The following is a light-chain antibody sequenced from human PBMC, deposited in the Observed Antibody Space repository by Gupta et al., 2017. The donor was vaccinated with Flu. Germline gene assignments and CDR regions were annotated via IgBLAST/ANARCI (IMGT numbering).Light chain of an antibody. CDR2: WAS. CDR1: QSVFYRSTNKNY. Sequence: DIVMTQSPDALAVSLGERATINCKSSQSVFYRSTNKNYLAWYQKRPGRPPKLLIYWASTRESGVPDRFSGSGSGTNFSLTISSRQAEDVAVYYCQQYYTTPLTFAGGTKVEIK. CDR3: QQYYTTPLT. J-gene: IGKJ4*01. V-gene: IGKV4-1*01.